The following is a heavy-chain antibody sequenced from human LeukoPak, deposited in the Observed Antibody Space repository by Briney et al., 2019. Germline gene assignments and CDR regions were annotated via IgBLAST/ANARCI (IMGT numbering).Heavy chain of an antibody. V-gene: IGHV3-23*01. CDR1: GLTFSSHG. J-gene: IGHJ4*02. CDR3: ANTRILGAMILGEF. D-gene: IGHD1-26*01. Sequence: GGSLRLSCAASGLTFSSHGLSWVRQAPGMGLEWVSSISTSGGSTYHADSVKGRFTISRDNTKNTLYLHMNSLRAEDTALYYCANTRILGAMILGEFWGQGTLVTVSS. CDR2: ISTSGGST.